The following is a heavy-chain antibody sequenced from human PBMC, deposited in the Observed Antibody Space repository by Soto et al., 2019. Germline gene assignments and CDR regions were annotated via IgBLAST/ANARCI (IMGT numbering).Heavy chain of an antibody. J-gene: IGHJ5*02. V-gene: IGHV5-51*01. D-gene: IGHD5-12*01. CDR1: GYSITIDW. Sequence: GESLKISCKASGYSITIDWIGWVRQMPGKGLEWMGIIYPRDSDTRYSPSFEGQVTISADKTTNTAYLQWSSLKASDTAIYYCVRHHIVATPRGWFDPWGQGTLVTVSS. CDR2: IYPRDSDT. CDR3: VRHHIVATPRGWFDP.